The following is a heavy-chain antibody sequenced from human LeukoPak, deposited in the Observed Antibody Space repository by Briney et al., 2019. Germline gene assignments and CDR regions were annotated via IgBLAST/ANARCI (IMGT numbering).Heavy chain of an antibody. J-gene: IGHJ6*02. V-gene: IGHV3-7*01. CDR2: IKQDGSET. Sequence: GGSLRLSCAASGFTFSSYWMTWVRQAPGKGLEWVAHIKQDGSETYYVGSVKGRFTISRDNAKNSLYLQMNGLRAEDTAVYYCARVILWFGPSGDGMDVWGQGTTVTVSS. D-gene: IGHD3-10*01. CDR1: GFTFSSYW. CDR3: ARVILWFGPSGDGMDV.